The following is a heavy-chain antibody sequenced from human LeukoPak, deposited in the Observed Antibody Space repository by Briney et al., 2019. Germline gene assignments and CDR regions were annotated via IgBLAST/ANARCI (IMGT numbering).Heavy chain of an antibody. V-gene: IGHV3-7*04. Sequence: QPGGSLRLSCAASGFTFSTYWMSWVRKAPGKGLEWVANIKQDGSEKYYVDSVKGRFTISRDNAKNSLLLQMNSLRAEDTAVYYCARDTSGFDYWGQGTLVTVSS. D-gene: IGHD6-19*01. CDR3: ARDTSGFDY. CDR1: GFTFSTYW. J-gene: IGHJ4*02. CDR2: IKQDGSEK.